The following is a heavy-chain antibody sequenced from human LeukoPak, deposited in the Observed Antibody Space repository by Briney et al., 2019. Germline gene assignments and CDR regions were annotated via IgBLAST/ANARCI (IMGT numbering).Heavy chain of an antibody. J-gene: IGHJ3*02. Sequence: SETLSLTCTVSGGSISSYNWNWIRQPPEKGLEWIGYIYYSGSTNYNPSLKSRVTMSVDTSKNQFSPKLSSVTAADTAVYYCATRLYSSSWIDAFDIWGQGTMVTVSS. CDR1: GGSISSYN. D-gene: IGHD6-13*01. CDR2: IYYSGST. CDR3: ATRLYSSSWIDAFDI. V-gene: IGHV4-59*12.